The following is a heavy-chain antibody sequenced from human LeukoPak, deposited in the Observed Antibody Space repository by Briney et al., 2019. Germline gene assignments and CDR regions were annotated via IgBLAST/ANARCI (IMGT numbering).Heavy chain of an antibody. J-gene: IGHJ6*03. Sequence: ASVKVSCKASGYTFTSYYMHWVRQAPGQGLEWMGIINPSGGSTSYAQKFQGRVTMTRDTSTSTVYMELSSLRSEDTAVYYCARALGDPGDYYYYMDVWGKGTTVTVSS. CDR2: INPSGGST. CDR3: ARALGDPGDYYYYMDV. CDR1: GYTFTSYY. D-gene: IGHD3-10*01. V-gene: IGHV1-46*01.